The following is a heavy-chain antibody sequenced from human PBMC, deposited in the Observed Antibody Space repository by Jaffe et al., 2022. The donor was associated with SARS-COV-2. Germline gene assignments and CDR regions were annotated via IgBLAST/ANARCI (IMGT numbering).Heavy chain of an antibody. V-gene: IGHV1-18*01. Sequence: QIQLVQSGAEVKKSGASVKVSCKASGYTFINYGISWVRQAPGQGLEWMGWISGNNGKTNYAQNIQGRVTMTTDTYTRTAYMELRSLRSDDTAVYYCARDTKIQLWEKTHLDSWGQGTLVTVSS. CDR3: ARDTKIQLWEKTHLDS. J-gene: IGHJ4*02. D-gene: IGHD5-18*01. CDR1: GYTFINYG. CDR2: ISGNNGKT.